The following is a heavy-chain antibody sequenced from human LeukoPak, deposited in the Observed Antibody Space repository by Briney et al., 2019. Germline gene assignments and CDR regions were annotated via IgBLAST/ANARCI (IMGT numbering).Heavy chain of an antibody. CDR3: ARQSGSHSYYYYGMDV. CDR2: IYYSGST. D-gene: IGHD1-26*01. J-gene: IGHJ6*02. V-gene: IGHV4-39*01. Sequence: PSETLSLTCTVSGGSISSSSCYWGWIRQPPGKGLEWIGSIYYSGSTYYNPSLKSRVTISVDTSKNQFSLKLSSVTAADTAVYYCARQSGSHSYYYYGMDVWGQGTTVTVSS. CDR1: GGSISSSSCY.